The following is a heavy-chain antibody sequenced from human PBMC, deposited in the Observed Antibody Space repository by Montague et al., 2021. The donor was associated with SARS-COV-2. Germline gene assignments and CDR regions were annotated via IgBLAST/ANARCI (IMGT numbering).Heavy chain of an antibody. V-gene: IGHV4-4*02. CDR2: IYHSGAT. D-gene: IGHD3-16*01. J-gene: IGHJ5*02. CDR1: GGSVSSDNW. CDR3: ALPFGGARFDP. Sequence: SETLSLTCTVSGGSVSSDNWWTWVRQPPGKGLEWIGEIYHSGATXXNPXLQSRVTISVDKSRNHLSLNLRSVTAADTAMYYCALPFGGARFDPWGQGILVTVSS.